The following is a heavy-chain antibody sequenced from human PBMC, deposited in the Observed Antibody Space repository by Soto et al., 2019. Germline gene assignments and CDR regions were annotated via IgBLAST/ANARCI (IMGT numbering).Heavy chain of an antibody. CDR3: EEDSSGWSCDY. J-gene: IGHJ4*02. V-gene: IGHV3-23*01. Sequence: GGSLRLSCAASGFTVSSYAMSWVRQAPGKGLEWVSAISGSGGSTYYADSVKGRFTISRDNSKNTLYLQMNSLRAEDTAVYYCEEDSSGWSCDYYGQGTLFTIST. CDR2: ISGSGGST. D-gene: IGHD6-19*01. CDR1: GFTVSSYA.